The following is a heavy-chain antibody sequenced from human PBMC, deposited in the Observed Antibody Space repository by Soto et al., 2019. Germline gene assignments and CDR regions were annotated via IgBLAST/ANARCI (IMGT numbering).Heavy chain of an antibody. CDR3: ARDTTYYDILTGYYPSYYYGMDV. CDR2: IYSGGST. Sequence: PGGSLRLSCAASGFTVSSNYMSWVRQAPGKGLEWVSVIYSGGSTYYADSVKGRFTISRDNSKNTLYLQMNSLRAEDTAVYYCARDTTYYDILTGYYPSYYYGMDVWGPGPPVTVSS. CDR1: GFTVSSNY. D-gene: IGHD3-9*01. J-gene: IGHJ6*02. V-gene: IGHV3-66*01.